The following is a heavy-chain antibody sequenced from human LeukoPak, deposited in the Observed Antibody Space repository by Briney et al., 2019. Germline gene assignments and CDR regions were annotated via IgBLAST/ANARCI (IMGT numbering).Heavy chain of an antibody. D-gene: IGHD3-22*01. Sequence: PGGSLRLSCAASGYTFRSYALQWVPHAPGKGLEWVAVISSHGSNKYYADSVKGRFTISRDTSKNTLYQQMNSVRDEDTTMYYCARNHYDSSGYFCPLGYWGQGTLVTVSS. J-gene: IGHJ4*02. V-gene: IGHV3-30*04. CDR1: GYTFRSYA. CDR3: ARNHYDSSGYFCPLGY. CDR2: ISSHGSNK.